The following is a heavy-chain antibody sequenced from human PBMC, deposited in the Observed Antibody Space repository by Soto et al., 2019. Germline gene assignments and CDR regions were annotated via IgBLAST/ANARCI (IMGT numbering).Heavy chain of an antibody. D-gene: IGHD3-10*01. CDR1: GFTFSSYS. CDR2: ISSSSSYI. J-gene: IGHJ5*02. V-gene: IGHV3-21*01. Sequence: PGGSLRLSCAASGFTFSSYSMNWVRQAPGKGLEWVSSISSSSSYIYYADSVKGRFTISRDNAKNSLYLQMNSLRAEDTAVYYCARDPYGSGSYYRFDPWGQGTLVTVSS. CDR3: ARDPYGSGSYYRFDP.